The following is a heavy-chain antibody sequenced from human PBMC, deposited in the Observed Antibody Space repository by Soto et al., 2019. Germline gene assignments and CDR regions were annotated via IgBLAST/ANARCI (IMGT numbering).Heavy chain of an antibody. V-gene: IGHV1-8*01. CDR3: ARGLVGCSSTSCYQWFDP. J-gene: IGHJ5*02. CDR2: MNPDSGDT. D-gene: IGHD2-2*01. Sequence: ASVKVSCKASGYTFTSYDINWVRQATGQGLEWMGWMNPDSGDTGYAQNFQGRVTMARNTSIRTAYMELSSLRSEDTAVYYCARGLVGCSSTSCYQWFDPWGQGTQVPVSS. CDR1: GYTFTSYD.